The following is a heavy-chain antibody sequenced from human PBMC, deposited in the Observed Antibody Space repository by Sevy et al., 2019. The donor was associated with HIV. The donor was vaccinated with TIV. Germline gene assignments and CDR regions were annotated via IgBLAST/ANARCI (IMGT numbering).Heavy chain of an antibody. V-gene: IGHV3-21*01. CDR1: GFTFSSYS. Sequence: GGSLRLSCAASGFTFSSYSMNWVRQAPGKGLEWVSSISSSSSYIYYADSVKGRFTISRDNAKNSRYLQMNSLRAEDTAVYYCARASSGYCSSTSCYGGNWFDPWGQGTLVTVSS. J-gene: IGHJ5*02. D-gene: IGHD2-2*01. CDR2: ISSSSSYI. CDR3: ARASSGYCSSTSCYGGNWFDP.